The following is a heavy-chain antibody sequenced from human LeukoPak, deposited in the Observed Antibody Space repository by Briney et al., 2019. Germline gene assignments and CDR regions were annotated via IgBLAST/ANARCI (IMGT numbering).Heavy chain of an antibody. V-gene: IGHV3-48*02. D-gene: IGHD2-15*01. CDR1: GLRFSSYG. Sequence: GGSLRLSCAASGLRFSSYGMNWVRQAPGKGLEWTSFISSSGTTSYADSVKGRFTISRDNGKNSLYLQMNSLRDEDTAVYYCARDPLGYCSGGSCDWFDPWGQGTLVTVSS. CDR3: ARDPLGYCSGGSCDWFDP. J-gene: IGHJ5*02. CDR2: ISSSGTT.